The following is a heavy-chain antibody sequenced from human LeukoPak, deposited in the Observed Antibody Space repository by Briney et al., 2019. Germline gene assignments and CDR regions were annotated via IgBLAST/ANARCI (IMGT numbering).Heavy chain of an antibody. CDR2: TYYRSKWYS. CDR3: ARGDLLIDY. J-gene: IGHJ4*02. D-gene: IGHD2-8*01. Sequence: SQTLSLTCAISGDSVSSNSVTWNWIGQSPSRGLEWLGRTYYRSKWYSDYAVSVRSRITINPDTSKNQFSLQLNSVTPEDTAVYYCARGDLLIDYWGQGTLVTVSS. CDR1: GDSVSSNSVT. V-gene: IGHV6-1*01.